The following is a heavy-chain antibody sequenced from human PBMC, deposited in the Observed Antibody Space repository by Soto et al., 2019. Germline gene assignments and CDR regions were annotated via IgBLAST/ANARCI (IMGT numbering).Heavy chain of an antibody. Sequence: QVQLVQSGAEVKKPGASVKVSCKASGYTFTSYYMHWVRQAPGQGLEWMGIINPSGGSTSYAQKFQGRVTMTRDTSPSTGYMELSSLRSEDTAVYYCAKDLEWLVGNYFYYYGMDVWGQGTTVTVSS. CDR3: AKDLEWLVGNYFYYYGMDV. V-gene: IGHV1-46*01. CDR1: GYTFTSYY. D-gene: IGHD6-19*01. CDR2: INPSGGST. J-gene: IGHJ6*02.